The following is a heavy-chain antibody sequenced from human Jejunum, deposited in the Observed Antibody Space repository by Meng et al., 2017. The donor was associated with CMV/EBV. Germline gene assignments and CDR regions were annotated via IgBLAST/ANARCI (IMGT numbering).Heavy chain of an antibody. CDR3: AKGLAAARFDT. Sequence: ASGFAFNTFVMSWVRQAPGKGLEWVSGISGGGGTTYFADSVKGRFTISKDNSKNTLYLQMNSLRVEDTAVYYCAKGLAAARFDTWGQGTLVTVSS. J-gene: IGHJ5*02. CDR2: ISGGGGTT. V-gene: IGHV3-23*01. CDR1: GFAFNTFV. D-gene: IGHD6-13*01.